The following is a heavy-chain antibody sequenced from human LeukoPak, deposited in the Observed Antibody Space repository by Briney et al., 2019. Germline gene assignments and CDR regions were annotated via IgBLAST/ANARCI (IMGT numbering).Heavy chain of an antibody. Sequence: PGESLQISCRGSGYIFSDYWIGWVRQMPGRGLEWMGIIYAGDSDTRYMPSFQGQVTISADKSINTAYLQWSSLKASGTAVYFCARERGYYCSTGSCYFDFWGQGTLVTVSS. D-gene: IGHD2-15*01. CDR2: IYAGDSDT. V-gene: IGHV5-51*01. J-gene: IGHJ4*02. CDR1: GYIFSDYW. CDR3: ARERGYYCSTGSCYFDF.